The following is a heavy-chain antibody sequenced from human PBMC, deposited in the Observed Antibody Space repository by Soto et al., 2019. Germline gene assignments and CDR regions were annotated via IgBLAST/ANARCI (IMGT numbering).Heavy chain of an antibody. V-gene: IGHV4-30-4*01. D-gene: IGHD3-10*01. J-gene: IGHJ3*02. CDR1: GGSMNSHDYY. CDR2: IHNSGST. Sequence: QEQLQESGPGLVKPSQTLSLTCTFSGGSMNSHDYYWSWIRQPPGKGLEWIGYIHNSGSTYYNPSLKSRLTISSGTSKNQFSLRLNSVTAEDPALYYCARGEVRGPFDIWGQGTMVTVSS. CDR3: ARGEVRGPFDI.